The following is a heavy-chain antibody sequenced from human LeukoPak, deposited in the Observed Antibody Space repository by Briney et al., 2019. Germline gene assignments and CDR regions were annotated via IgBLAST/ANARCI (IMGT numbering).Heavy chain of an antibody. V-gene: IGHV4-4*09. CDR3: AKHDTVFGAAHFYMDV. CDR2: TYSTGNT. J-gene: IGHJ6*03. CDR1: GGSINTYY. Sequence: SETLSLTCAVSGGSINTYYWSWIRQPPGKGLEWVGYTYSTGNTNYNPSLKGRVTISFDTSKNQFSLNLSSVTAADTAVYYCAKHDTVFGAAHFYMDVWGKGTTVTVSS. D-gene: IGHD3-3*01.